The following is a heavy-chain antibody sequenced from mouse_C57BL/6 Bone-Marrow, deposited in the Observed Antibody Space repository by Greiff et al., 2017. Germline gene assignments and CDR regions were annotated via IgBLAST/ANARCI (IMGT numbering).Heavy chain of an antibody. J-gene: IGHJ2*01. CDR1: GYTFTSYW. CDR3: ARRLGQGY. Sequence: VQLQQSGAELVRPGTSVKLSCKASGYTFTSYWMHWVKQRPGQGLEWIGVIDPSDSYTNYNQKFKGKATLTVDTSSSTAYMQLSSLTSEDSAVXYCARRLGQGYWGQGTTLTVSS. V-gene: IGHV1-59*01. CDR2: IDPSDSYT. D-gene: IGHD4-1*01.